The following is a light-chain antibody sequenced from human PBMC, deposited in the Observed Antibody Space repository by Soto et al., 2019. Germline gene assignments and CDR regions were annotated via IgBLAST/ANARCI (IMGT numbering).Light chain of an antibody. J-gene: IGKJ1*01. CDR1: QDISDH. V-gene: IGKV1-27*01. CDR2: AAS. CDR3: QKYNTTSRT. Sequence: DFQMTQSPSSLSASVGDRVTITCRASQDISDHLAWYQQKPGKVPNLLIYAASTLQSGVPSRFSGGGSGTDSTLTISSLEPDHVATRSCQKYNTTSRTFGQGTKVELK.